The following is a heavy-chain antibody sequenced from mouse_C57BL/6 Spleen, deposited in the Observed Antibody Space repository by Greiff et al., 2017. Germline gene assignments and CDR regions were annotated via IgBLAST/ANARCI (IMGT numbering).Heavy chain of an antibody. CDR1: GYTFTDYY. D-gene: IGHD4-1*02. Sequence: VKLQESGAELVRPGASVKLSCKASGYTFTDYYINWVKQRPGQGLEWIARIYPGSGNTYYNEKFKGKATLTAEKSSSTAYMQLSSLTSEDSAVYFCASQLGRDWYFDVWGTGTTVTVSS. V-gene: IGHV1-76*01. J-gene: IGHJ1*03. CDR3: ASQLGRDWYFDV. CDR2: IYPGSGNT.